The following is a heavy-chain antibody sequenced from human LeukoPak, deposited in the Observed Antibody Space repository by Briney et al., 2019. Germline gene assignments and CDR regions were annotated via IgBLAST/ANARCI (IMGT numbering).Heavy chain of an antibody. CDR3: ARIRDGYNDAYDI. V-gene: IGHV1-46*01. CDR1: GYTFTKSY. CDR2: INPGGDNT. Sequence: GASVKVSCKASGYTFTKSYIYWVRQAPGQRLEWMGLINPGGDNTKYAQNFQGRVTMTSDTSARTVYMELSSLRSEDTAIYYCARIRDGYNDAYDIWGQGTVVTVPS. D-gene: IGHD5-24*01. J-gene: IGHJ3*02.